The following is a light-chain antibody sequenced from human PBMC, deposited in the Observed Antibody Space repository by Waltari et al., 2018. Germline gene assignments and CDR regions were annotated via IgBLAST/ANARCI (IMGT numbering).Light chain of an antibody. Sequence: QSVLTQPPSASGAPGQRVTISCSGSTSNLGDNVVNWYQQIPGTAPKLLIYRNERRPAGGLGRVQGAKSGTSASLAISGLQSEDEGVYYCASWDDSPVGRWGFGGGTKLTFL. CDR2: RNE. V-gene: IGLV1-44*01. CDR3: ASWDDSPVGRWG. J-gene: IGLJ2*01. CDR1: TSNLGDNV.